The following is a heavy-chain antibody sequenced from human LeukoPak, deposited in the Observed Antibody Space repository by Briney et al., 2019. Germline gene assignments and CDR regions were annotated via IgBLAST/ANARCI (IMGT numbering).Heavy chain of an antibody. CDR1: GYTFNSYH. CDR2: INPKNGET. D-gene: IGHD4-23*01. CDR3: ARQGTTVITDFDY. Sequence: ASVKVSCKSSGYTFNSYHIHWVRHAPGQRLEWVGWINPKNGETLYAPKFQGWVTMTTDTSINTAYMQLNRLRSDDTAMFYCARQGTTVITDFDYWGQGTLVTVSS. J-gene: IGHJ4*02. V-gene: IGHV1-2*04.